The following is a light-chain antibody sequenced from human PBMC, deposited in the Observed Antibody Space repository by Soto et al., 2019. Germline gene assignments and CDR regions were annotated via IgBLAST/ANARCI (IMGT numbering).Light chain of an antibody. V-gene: IGKV1-13*02. CDR3: QQCYMGWT. Sequence: TQSPSSLSASVGEKIIITCRASRDVGSDVSWYQHQPGKAPKLLIYDASTLESGVPSRFSGTGSGTEFTFSITSLQPEDFGTYYCQQCYMGWTFGQGTKVDIK. CDR1: RDVGSD. CDR2: DAS. J-gene: IGKJ1*01.